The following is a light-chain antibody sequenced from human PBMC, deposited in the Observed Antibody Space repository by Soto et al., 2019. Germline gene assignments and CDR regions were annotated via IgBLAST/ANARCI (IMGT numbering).Light chain of an antibody. CDR1: SSDVGGYNY. V-gene: IGLV2-14*01. J-gene: IGLJ3*02. Sequence: QSALTQPASVSGSPGQSITISCTGTSSDVGGYNYVSWYQQHPGKAPKLMIYEVSNRPSGVSNRFSGSKSGNTASPTISGLQAEAEADYYCSPYTSSSAWVFGGGTKLTVL. CDR2: EVS. CDR3: SPYTSSSAWV.